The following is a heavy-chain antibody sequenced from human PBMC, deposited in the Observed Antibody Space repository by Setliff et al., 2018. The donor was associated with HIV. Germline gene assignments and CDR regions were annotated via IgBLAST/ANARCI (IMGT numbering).Heavy chain of an antibody. J-gene: IGHJ3*02. CDR2: INTYTGNP. CDR3: ARGLIYSSGWYRNSDAFDI. Sequence: ASVKVSCKASGYTFTSYYMHWVRQAPGQGLEWMGWINTYTGNPTYAQGFTGRFVFSLDTSVSTAYLQISSLKAEDTAVYYCARGLIYSSGWYRNSDAFDIWGQGTMVTVSS. V-gene: IGHV7-4-1*02. D-gene: IGHD6-19*01. CDR1: GYTFTSYY.